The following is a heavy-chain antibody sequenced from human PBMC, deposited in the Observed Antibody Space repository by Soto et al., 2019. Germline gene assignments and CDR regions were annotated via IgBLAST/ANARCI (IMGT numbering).Heavy chain of an antibody. J-gene: IGHJ4*02. CDR1: GYSFTTYY. CDR2: IHPDTGRT. Sequence: QVQLVQSGAEVKNPGASVKVSCKASGYSFTTYYIHWVRQAPGQGLEWMGFIHPDTGRTKYAQKFQGRVTMTRDTSIKTVYMELNRLTSDDAAMYYCARVEGSASSAGDWGQGTLVTVS. D-gene: IGHD6-6*01. V-gene: IGHV1-2*02. CDR3: ARVEGSASSAGD.